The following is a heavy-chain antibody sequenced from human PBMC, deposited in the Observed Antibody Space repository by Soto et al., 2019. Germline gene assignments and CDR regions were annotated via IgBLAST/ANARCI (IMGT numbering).Heavy chain of an antibody. Sequence: ASETLSLTCTVSGGSINYSYWTWIRQPPGKGPEWIGYISYTGSANYNASLKSRLTISVDTSKNQFSLKLSSVTAADTALYYCARVNYGDYYYGMDVWGQGTTVTVSS. V-gene: IGHV4-59*01. CDR3: ARVNYGDYYYGMDV. J-gene: IGHJ6*02. CDR1: GGSINYSY. CDR2: ISYTGSA. D-gene: IGHD4-17*01.